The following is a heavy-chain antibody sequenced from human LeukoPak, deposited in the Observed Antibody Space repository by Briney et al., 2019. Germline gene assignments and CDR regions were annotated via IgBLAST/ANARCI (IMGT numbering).Heavy chain of an antibody. Sequence: ASVKVSYKASGSMFAGHYRHWMRQAPGQGLEWMGWISPSNGATKYAQNFQGRVTMTRDTSISTAYMELSDLRSDDTAVYYCAVSVRAAAIPAFDNWGQGTLVTVSS. V-gene: IGHV1-2*02. J-gene: IGHJ4*02. D-gene: IGHD3-10*02. CDR2: ISPSNGAT. CDR3: AVSVRAAAIPAFDN. CDR1: GSMFAGHY.